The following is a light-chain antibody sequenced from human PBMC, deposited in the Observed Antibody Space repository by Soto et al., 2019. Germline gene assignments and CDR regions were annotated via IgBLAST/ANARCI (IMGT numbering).Light chain of an antibody. CDR2: SAS. V-gene: IGKV1-39*01. CDR1: QTIRAY. J-gene: IGKJ3*01. CDR3: QHSFGPPTNT. Sequence: DIQMTQSPSYLSASVGDTVTISCRASQTIRAYLNWYQPKPGQAPKLLIYSASVLKTGVPSRFSGSGSESDFTLTISSHQREDFATYYWQHSFGPPTNTFGSGTTVDV.